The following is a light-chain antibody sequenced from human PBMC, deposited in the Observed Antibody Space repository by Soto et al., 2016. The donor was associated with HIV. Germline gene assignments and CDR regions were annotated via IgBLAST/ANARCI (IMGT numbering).Light chain of an antibody. Sequence: DTQMTQSPSTLSASVGDRVTITCRASQSVSWWLAWYQQKPGKAPKLLMYKASTLESGVPLRFTGSGSGTEFTLTVSSLQPDDFVTYYCQQYYDGWTFGQGTKV. J-gene: IGKJ1*01. V-gene: IGKV1-5*03. CDR2: KAS. CDR3: QQYYDGWT. CDR1: QSVSWW.